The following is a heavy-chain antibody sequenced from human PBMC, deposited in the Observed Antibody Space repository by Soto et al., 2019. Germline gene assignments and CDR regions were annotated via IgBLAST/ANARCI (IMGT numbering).Heavy chain of an antibody. Sequence: ASVKVSCKASGYTFTSYDINWVRQATGQGLEWMGWMNPNSGNTGYAQKFQGRVTMTRNTSISTAYMELSSLRSEDTAVYYCARGRPAVAGRGFDYWGQGTLVTVSS. J-gene: IGHJ4*02. CDR3: ARGRPAVAGRGFDY. V-gene: IGHV1-8*01. CDR1: GYTFTSYD. CDR2: MNPNSGNT. D-gene: IGHD6-19*01.